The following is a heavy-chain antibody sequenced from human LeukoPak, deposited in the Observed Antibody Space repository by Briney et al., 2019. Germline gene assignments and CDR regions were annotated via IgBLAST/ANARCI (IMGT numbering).Heavy chain of an antibody. J-gene: IGHJ2*01. CDR3: VGMVRGAWYFDL. CDR1: GGSISSSSYY. V-gene: IGHV4-39*07. CDR2: IYYSGST. D-gene: IGHD3-10*01. Sequence: PSETLSLTCTVSGGSISSSSYYWGWIRQPPGKGLEWIGSIYYSGSTYYNPSLKSRVTISVDTSKSQFSLKLSSVTAADTAVYYCVGMVRGAWYFDLWGRGTLVTVSS.